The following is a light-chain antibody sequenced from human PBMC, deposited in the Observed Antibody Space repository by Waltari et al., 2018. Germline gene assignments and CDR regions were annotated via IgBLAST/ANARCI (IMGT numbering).Light chain of an antibody. V-gene: IGKV3-15*01. CDR2: GAS. CDR3: QQYNNWPRT. CDR1: QSVSSN. J-gene: IGKJ1*01. Sequence: EIVMTQPPATLSVSPGERATLSCTASQSVSSNLAWYQQKPGQAPRLLIYGASTRDTGIPARFSGSGSGTEFTLTISSLQSEDFAVYYCQQYNNWPRTFGQGTKVEIK.